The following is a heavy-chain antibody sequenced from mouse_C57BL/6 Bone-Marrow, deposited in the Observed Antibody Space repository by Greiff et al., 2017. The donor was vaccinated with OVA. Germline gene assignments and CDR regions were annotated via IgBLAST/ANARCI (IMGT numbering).Heavy chain of an antibody. CDR1: GFSFNTYA. D-gene: IGHD2-4*01. Sequence: EVQGVESGGGLVQPKGSLKLSCAASGFSFNTYAMNWVRQAPGKGLEWVARIRSKSNNYATYYADSVKDRFTISRDDSESMLYLQMNNLKTEDTAMYYCVRHAGLRQYFDVWGTGTTVTVSS. J-gene: IGHJ1*03. V-gene: IGHV10-1*01. CDR2: IRSKSNNYAT. CDR3: VRHAGLRQYFDV.